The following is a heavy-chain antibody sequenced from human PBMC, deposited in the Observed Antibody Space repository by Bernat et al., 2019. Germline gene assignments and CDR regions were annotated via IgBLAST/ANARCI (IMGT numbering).Heavy chain of an antibody. CDR3: ARDAAGNFDY. CDR1: GFTFSPYS. V-gene: IGHV3-48*02. CDR2: ISNSGSTV. Sequence: EVQLVESGGGLVQPGGSLRLSCEASGFTFSPYSMNWVRQAPGQGLEWISYISNSGSTVYYADSVRGRFTITRDNAKNSLYLQMNSLRDEDTAVYYCARDAAGNFDYWGRGTLVTVSS. J-gene: IGHJ4*02. D-gene: IGHD6-25*01.